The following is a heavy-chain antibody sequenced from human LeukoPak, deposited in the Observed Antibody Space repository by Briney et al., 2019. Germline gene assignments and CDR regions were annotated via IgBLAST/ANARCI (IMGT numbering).Heavy chain of an antibody. V-gene: IGHV3-30*03. J-gene: IGHJ4*02. CDR3: ARKFRRYYSSGYPLYY. CDR2: ISYDGSNK. D-gene: IGHD3-22*01. Sequence: GGSLRLSCAASGFTFSSYSMNWVRQAPGKGLEWVAVISYDGSNKYYADSVKGRFTISRDNSKNTLYLQMNSLRAEDTAVYYCARKFRRYYSSGYPLYYWGQGTLVTVSS. CDR1: GFTFSSYS.